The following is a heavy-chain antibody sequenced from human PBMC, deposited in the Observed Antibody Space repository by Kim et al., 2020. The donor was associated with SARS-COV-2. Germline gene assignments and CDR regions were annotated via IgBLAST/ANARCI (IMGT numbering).Heavy chain of an antibody. Sequence: SETLSLTCTVSGGSISSSSYYWGWIRQPPGKGLEWIGSIYYSGSTYYNPSLKSRVTISVDTSKNQFSLKLSSVTAADTAVYYCARYSSSWYIVWGQGTT. CDR1: GGSISSSSYY. CDR2: IYYSGST. D-gene: IGHD6-13*01. V-gene: IGHV4-39*01. CDR3: ARYSSSWYIV. J-gene: IGHJ6*02.